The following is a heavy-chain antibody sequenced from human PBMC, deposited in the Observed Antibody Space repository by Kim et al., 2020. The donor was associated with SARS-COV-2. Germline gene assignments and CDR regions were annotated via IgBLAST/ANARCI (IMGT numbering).Heavy chain of an antibody. D-gene: IGHD1-26*01. CDR3: ARDVLVGATSYGMDV. Sequence: GGSLRLSCAASGFTFSSYGMHWVRQAPGKGLEWVAVIWYDGSNNYYADSVKGRFTISRDNSKNTLYLQMNSLRAEDTAVYYCARDVLVGATSYGMDVWGQGTTVTVSS. CDR1: GFTFSSYG. V-gene: IGHV3-33*01. CDR2: IWYDGSNN. J-gene: IGHJ6*02.